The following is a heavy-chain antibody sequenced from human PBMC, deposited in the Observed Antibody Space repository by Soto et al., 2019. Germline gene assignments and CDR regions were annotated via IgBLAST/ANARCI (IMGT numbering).Heavy chain of an antibody. CDR2: ISAYTGNT. D-gene: IGHD5-12*01. CDR1: GYTFSNYG. J-gene: IGHJ4*02. CDR3: ARDTPAYGVATLDF. V-gene: IGHV1-18*01. Sequence: QVQLVQSGAEVKKPGASVKVSCKTSGYTFSNYGISWVRQAPGQGLEWMAWISAYTGNTNFAQRFQGRVTMTTDTSTSTAYMELRSLRSDDTAVYYCARDTPAYGVATLDFWGQGSLVTVSS.